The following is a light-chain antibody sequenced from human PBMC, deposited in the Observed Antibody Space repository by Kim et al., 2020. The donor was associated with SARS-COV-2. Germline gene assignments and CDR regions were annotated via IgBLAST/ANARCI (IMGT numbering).Light chain of an antibody. CDR1: QSIGDW. V-gene: IGKV3-11*01. CDR3: QQRRTWPLT. J-gene: IGKJ4*01. CDR2: DAS. Sequence: LSPGERATLSCRASQSIGDWIAWYQQKSGQPPRLLIYDASNRATGIPARFSGSGSGTDFTLTISSLEPEDFAVYYCQQRRTWPLTFGGGTKVDIK.